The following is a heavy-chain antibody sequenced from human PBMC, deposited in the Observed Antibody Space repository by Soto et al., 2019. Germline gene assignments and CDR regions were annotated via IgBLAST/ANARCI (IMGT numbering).Heavy chain of an antibody. Sequence: SETLSLTCTVSGGSISSYYWSWIRQPPGKGLEWIGYIYYCGSTNYNPSLKSRVTISVDTSKNQFSLKLSSVTAADTAVYYCASTYYYYYGMDVWGQGTTVTVSS. D-gene: IGHD3-16*01. CDR2: IYYCGST. CDR1: GGSISSYY. J-gene: IGHJ6*02. V-gene: IGHV4-59*08. CDR3: ASTYYYYYGMDV.